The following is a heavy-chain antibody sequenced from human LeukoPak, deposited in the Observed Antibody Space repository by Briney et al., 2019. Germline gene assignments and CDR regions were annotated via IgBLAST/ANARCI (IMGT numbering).Heavy chain of an antibody. CDR3: ARESSSSSRAFDI. Sequence: PSETLSLTCAVYGGSFSGYYWSWIRQPPGKGLEWIGEINHSGSTNYNPSLKSRVTISVDTSKNQLSLKLSSVTAADTAVYYCARESSSSSRAFDIWGQGTMVTVSS. D-gene: IGHD6-6*01. V-gene: IGHV4-34*01. CDR2: INHSGST. CDR1: GGSFSGYY. J-gene: IGHJ3*02.